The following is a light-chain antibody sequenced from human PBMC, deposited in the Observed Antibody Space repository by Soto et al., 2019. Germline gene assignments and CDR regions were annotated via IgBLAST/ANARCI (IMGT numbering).Light chain of an antibody. Sequence: QSVLTQPRSVSGSPGQSVTISCTGTSSDIGGYNYVSWYQQHPGKAPKVMIYDVSKRPSRVPDRFSGSKSGNTASLTISGLQAEDEADYYCCSYAGSYTDVFGAGTQLTVL. CDR3: CSYAGSYTDV. J-gene: IGLJ7*01. CDR2: DVS. CDR1: SSDIGGYNY. V-gene: IGLV2-11*01.